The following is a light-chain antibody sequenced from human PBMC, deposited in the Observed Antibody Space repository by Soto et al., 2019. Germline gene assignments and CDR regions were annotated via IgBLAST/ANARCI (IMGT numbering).Light chain of an antibody. CDR3: QQSYRTPPT. J-gene: IGKJ4*01. CDR1: QRSSSY. Sequence: DSQRTQSPSSLSASVGDIVTITCRARQRSSSYLNWYQQKAGKAPKLPIYAAASLQSGVPSRFSGRGSGTDCTLTISRLQPEDVANDYCQQSYRTPPTFGGGTKVEIK. CDR2: AAA. V-gene: IGKV1-39*01.